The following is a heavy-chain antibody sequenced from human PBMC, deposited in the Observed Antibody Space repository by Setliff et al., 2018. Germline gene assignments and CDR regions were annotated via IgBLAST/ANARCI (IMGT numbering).Heavy chain of an antibody. CDR3: ARMSTSGPHYDY. J-gene: IGHJ4*02. D-gene: IGHD2-8*02. CDR2: IHAGSSNT. Sequence: GASVKVSCKASGYTFNHYGITWVRLAPGQTLEWMGWIHAGSSNTLYSQRFQDRITISRDTSATTVHMELSSLRSDDTAVYYCARMSTSGPHYDYWGQGTLVTVSS. V-gene: IGHV1-3*01. CDR1: GYTFNHYG.